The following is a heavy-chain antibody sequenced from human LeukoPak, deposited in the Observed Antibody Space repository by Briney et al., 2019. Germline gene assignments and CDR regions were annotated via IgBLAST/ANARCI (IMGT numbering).Heavy chain of an antibody. Sequence: PGGSLRLSCAASGFAFNRYDIYWVRQTTVEGLEWVSAIDTAGDTYYPDSVKGRFTISRENAKNSVYLQMNSLRAGDTAVYYCARGSYCSGGTCSPGPYYYGMDVWGQGTTVTVSS. D-gene: IGHD2-15*01. V-gene: IGHV3-13*04. CDR2: IDTAGDT. CDR3: ARGSYCSGGTCSPGPYYYGMDV. CDR1: GFAFNRYD. J-gene: IGHJ6*02.